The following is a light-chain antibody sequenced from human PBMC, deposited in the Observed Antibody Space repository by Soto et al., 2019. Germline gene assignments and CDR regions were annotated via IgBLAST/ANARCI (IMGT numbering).Light chain of an antibody. V-gene: IGKV3-20*01. CDR1: PSVSNY. J-gene: IGKJ1*01. Sequence: IVLTQSPATLSLSTGERATLSCRASPSVSNYLAWYQQKPGQAPRLLIYGAFNRATGIPARFSGSGSGADFTLTISRLEPEDFAVYYCQQYGSSPRTFGQGTKVDIK. CDR3: QQYGSSPRT. CDR2: GAF.